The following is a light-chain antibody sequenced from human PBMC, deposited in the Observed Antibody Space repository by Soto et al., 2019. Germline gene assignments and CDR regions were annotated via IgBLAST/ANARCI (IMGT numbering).Light chain of an antibody. V-gene: IGKV3-20*01. J-gene: IGKJ1*01. CDR1: QSLSSNY. Sequence: EIVLTQSPGTLSLSPGERATLSCRASQSLSSNYLAWYQQKPGQAPRLLIYGASTRATGIPARFSGSGSGTDFTLTINRLEPADFATYYCQHYNSYSEAFGQGTKVDIK. CDR3: QHYNSYSEA. CDR2: GAS.